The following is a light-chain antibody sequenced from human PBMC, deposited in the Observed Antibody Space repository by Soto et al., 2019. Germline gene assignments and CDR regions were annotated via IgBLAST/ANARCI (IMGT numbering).Light chain of an antibody. CDR1: QSISRY. J-gene: IGKJ5*01. V-gene: IGKV1-39*01. Sequence: DIQMTQSPSSLSASVGDRVTITCRASQSISRYLNWYQQKPGKAPNLLIYVASSLQSEVPSRFSGSGSGTDFTLTITSLQPEDCATYYCQQSYGTAITFGQGTRLEIK. CDR3: QQSYGTAIT. CDR2: VAS.